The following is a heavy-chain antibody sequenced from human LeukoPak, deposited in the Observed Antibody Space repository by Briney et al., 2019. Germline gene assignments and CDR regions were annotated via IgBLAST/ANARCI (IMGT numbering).Heavy chain of an antibody. CDR3: AREVPPYYYDSSGYERRAFDI. J-gene: IGHJ3*02. Sequence: GGSLRLSCAASGFTFSSYSMNWVRRAPGKGLEWVSSISSSTTYIYYADSVKGRFTISRDNAKNSLYLQMNSLRAEDTAVYYCAREVPPYYYDSSGYERRAFDIWGQGTMVTVSS. D-gene: IGHD3-22*01. CDR1: GFTFSSYS. CDR2: ISSSTTYI. V-gene: IGHV3-21*01.